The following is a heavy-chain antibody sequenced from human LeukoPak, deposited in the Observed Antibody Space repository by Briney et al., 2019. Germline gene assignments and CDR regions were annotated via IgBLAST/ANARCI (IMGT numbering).Heavy chain of an antibody. J-gene: IGHJ4*02. CDR1: GFTFSNYG. CDR3: AGPGYYFDY. V-gene: IGHV3-48*01. Sequence: GGSLRLSCAASGFTFSNYGMNWVRQAPGKGLEWVSYISSSSRTIYYADSVKGRFTISRDNAKNSLYLQMNSLRAEDTAVYYCAGPGYYFDYWGQGTLVTVSS. CDR2: ISSSSRTI. D-gene: IGHD1-1*01.